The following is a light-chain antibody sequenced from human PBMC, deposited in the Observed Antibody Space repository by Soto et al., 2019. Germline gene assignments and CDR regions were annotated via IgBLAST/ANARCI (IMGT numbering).Light chain of an antibody. CDR1: ISDVGGYKY. CDR3: SSYTSTSTYV. V-gene: IGLV2-14*01. CDR2: DVS. J-gene: IGLJ1*01. Sequence: QSALTQPASVSWSPGQSITISCTGTISDVGGYKYVSWYQQYPGKAPKILLYDVSSRPSGVSNRFSGSKSGNTASLTISGLQAEDEGDYYCSSYTSTSTYVFGTGTKVTVL.